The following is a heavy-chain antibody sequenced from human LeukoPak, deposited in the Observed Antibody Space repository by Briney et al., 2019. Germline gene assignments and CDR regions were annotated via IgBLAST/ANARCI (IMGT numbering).Heavy chain of an antibody. CDR1: GFPISTNY. J-gene: IGHJ6*02. CDR2: IYSGGNT. Sequence: GGSLRLSCAASGFPISTNYMSWVRQAPGKGPECVSIIYSGGNTFYADSVKGRFTISRDSSKNTLFLQMISLRAEDTAVYYCARDHITMIRGVSYYYYGMDVWGQGTTVTVSS. V-gene: IGHV3-53*01. CDR3: ARDHITMIRGVSYYYYGMDV. D-gene: IGHD3-10*01.